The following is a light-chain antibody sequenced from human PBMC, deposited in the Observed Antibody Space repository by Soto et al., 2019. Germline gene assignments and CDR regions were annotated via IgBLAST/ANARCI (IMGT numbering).Light chain of an antibody. Sequence: QSVLTQPASVSGSPGQSITISCTGTRSDVGGYNYVYWHQQHPGKAPKLMIYDVTNRPSVVSDRFSGSKSGNTASLTISGLQAEDEADYYCSSYTSSSTDVFGAGTQLTVL. CDR1: RSDVGGYNY. V-gene: IGLV2-14*01. CDR3: SSYTSSSTDV. CDR2: DVT. J-gene: IGLJ7*01.